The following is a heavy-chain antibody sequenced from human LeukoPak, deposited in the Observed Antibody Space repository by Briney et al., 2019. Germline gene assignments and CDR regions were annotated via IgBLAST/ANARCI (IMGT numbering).Heavy chain of an antibody. CDR2: IYYSGST. Sequence: SETLSLTCTVSSGTVSNSRYYRSWIRQPPEKILESIGYIYYSGSTNYNPSLKSRVTISVDTSKNQFSLKLSSVTAADTAVYYCARGSYYRDYFDYWGQGTLVTVSS. CDR1: SGTVSNSRYY. V-gene: IGHV4-61*01. J-gene: IGHJ4*02. CDR3: ARGSYYRDYFDY. D-gene: IGHD3-10*01.